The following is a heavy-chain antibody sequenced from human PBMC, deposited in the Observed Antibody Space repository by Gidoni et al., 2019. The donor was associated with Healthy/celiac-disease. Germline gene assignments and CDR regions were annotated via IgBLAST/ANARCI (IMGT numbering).Heavy chain of an antibody. CDR1: GGSVSSGSYY. J-gene: IGHJ6*02. Sequence: QVQLQESGPGLVKPSETLSLTCTVSGGSVSSGSYYWSWIRQPPGKGLEWIGYIYYSGSTNYNPSLKSRVTISVDTSKNQCSLKLSSVTAADTAVYYCARDITVTKNYYYYGMDVWGQGTTVTVSS. V-gene: IGHV4-61*01. CDR3: ARDITVTKNYYYYGMDV. D-gene: IGHD4-4*01. CDR2: IYYSGST.